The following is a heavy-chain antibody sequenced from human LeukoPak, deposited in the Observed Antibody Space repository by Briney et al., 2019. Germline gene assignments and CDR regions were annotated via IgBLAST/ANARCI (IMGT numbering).Heavy chain of an antibody. D-gene: IGHD5-12*01. CDR1: GLTFSRYA. J-gene: IGHJ2*01. CDR3: VKVGYSGSSGYLDL. CDR2: ISSNGVST. V-gene: IGHV3-64D*09. Sequence: GGSLRLSCSASGLTFSRYAMHWVRQAPGKGLEYVSVISSNGVSTYYADSVKDRFTISRDNSKNTLDLQMSSLRPEDTAVYYCVKVGYSGSSGYLDLWGRGTLVTVSS.